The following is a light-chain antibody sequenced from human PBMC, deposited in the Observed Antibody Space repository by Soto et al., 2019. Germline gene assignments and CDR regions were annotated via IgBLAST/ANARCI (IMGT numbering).Light chain of an antibody. J-gene: IGKJ1*01. CDR2: GAS. CDR3: QQYGSSPPT. V-gene: IGKV3-20*01. CDR1: QSVSSSY. Sequence: EIVLTQSPGTLSLSPGERATLSCRASQSVSSSYLAWYQQKPGQAPRLLIYGASSRPTGIPDRFGGSGSGTDFTLTISRLEPEDFAVYYCQQYGSSPPTFGQGTKVEIK.